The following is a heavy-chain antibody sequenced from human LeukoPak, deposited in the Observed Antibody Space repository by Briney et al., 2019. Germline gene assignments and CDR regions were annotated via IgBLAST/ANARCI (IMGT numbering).Heavy chain of an antibody. J-gene: IGHJ3*02. CDR2: ISSSGSTI. D-gene: IGHD3/OR15-3a*01. Sequence: GGSLRLSCAASGFTFSSYEMNWVRQAAGKGLEWVSYISSSGSTIYYADSVKGRFTISRDNAKNSLYLQMNSLRAEDTAVYYCARDGRVGAFDIWGQGTMVTVSS. CDR3: ARDGRVGAFDI. CDR1: GFTFSSYE. V-gene: IGHV3-48*03.